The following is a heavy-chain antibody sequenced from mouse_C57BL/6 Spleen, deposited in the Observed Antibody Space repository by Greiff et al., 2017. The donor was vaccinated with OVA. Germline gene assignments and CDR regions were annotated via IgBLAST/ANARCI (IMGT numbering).Heavy chain of an antibody. CDR2: IDPNSGGT. D-gene: IGHD1-1*01. CDR1: GYTFTSYW. CDR3: ASTVVAPYYYAMDY. Sequence: QVQLKQPGAELVKPGASVKLSCKASGYTFTSYWMHWVKQRPGRGLEWIGRIDPNSGGTKYNEKFKSKATLTVDKPSSTAYMQLSSLTSEDSAVYYCASTVVAPYYYAMDYWGQGTSVTVSS. J-gene: IGHJ4*01. V-gene: IGHV1-72*01.